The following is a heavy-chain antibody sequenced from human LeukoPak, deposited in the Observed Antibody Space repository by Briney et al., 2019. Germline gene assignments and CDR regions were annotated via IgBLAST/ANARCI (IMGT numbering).Heavy chain of an antibody. CDR1: GGTFSSYA. CDR3: AREESPVDY. J-gene: IGHJ4*02. CDR2: IIPILGIA. V-gene: IGHV1-69*04. Sequence: SVKVSCKASGGTFSSYAISWVRQAPGQGLEWMGRIIPILGIANYAQKFQGRVTITADKSTSTAYMELSGLRSEDTAVCYCAREESPVDYWGQGTLVTVSS.